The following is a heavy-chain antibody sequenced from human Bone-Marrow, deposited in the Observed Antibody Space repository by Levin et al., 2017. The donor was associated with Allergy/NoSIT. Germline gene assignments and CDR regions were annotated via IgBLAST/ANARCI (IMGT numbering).Heavy chain of an antibody. CDR2: ISSSSSNI. D-gene: IGHD3-9*01. Sequence: ETLSLTCAASGFNFSIYGMNWVRQAPGKGLEWVSSISSSSSNIYYADSLKGRFTISRDNAKNSLYLQMKSLRAEDTAVYYCARDRTTGILRNYGMDVWGQGTTVTVSS. CDR1: GFNFSIYG. V-gene: IGHV3-21*04. CDR3: ARDRTTGILRNYGMDV. J-gene: IGHJ6*02.